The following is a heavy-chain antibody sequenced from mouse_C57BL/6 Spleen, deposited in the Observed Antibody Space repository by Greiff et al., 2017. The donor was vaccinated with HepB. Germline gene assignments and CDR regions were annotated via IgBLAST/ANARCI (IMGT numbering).Heavy chain of an antibody. D-gene: IGHD2-13*01. CDR1: GFTFSSYA. CDR2: ISDGGSYT. J-gene: IGHJ3*01. CDR3: AGDPYSDLGSWFAD. V-gene: IGHV5-4*01. Sequence: EVKLQESGGGLVKPGGTLKLSCAASGFTFSSYAMSWVRQTPAKRMEWVATISDGGSYTYYPDNVMGRFTISRDNAKNNLYLQMSHLKSEDTAMYYCAGDPYSDLGSWFADWGQGTLVTVSA.